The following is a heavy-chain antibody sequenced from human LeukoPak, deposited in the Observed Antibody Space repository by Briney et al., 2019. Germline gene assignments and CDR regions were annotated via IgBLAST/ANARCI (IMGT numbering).Heavy chain of an antibody. CDR2: ISGSGGST. V-gene: IGHV3-23*01. D-gene: IGHD3-22*01. CDR1: GFTVSSNY. Sequence: GGSLRLSCAASGFTVSSNYMSWVRQAPGKGLEWVSSISGSGGSTYYADSVKGRFTISRDNSKNTLYLQMNSLRAEDTAVYYCARGYYYDTSGYYETFDYWGQGTLVTVSS. CDR3: ARGYYYDTSGYYETFDY. J-gene: IGHJ4*02.